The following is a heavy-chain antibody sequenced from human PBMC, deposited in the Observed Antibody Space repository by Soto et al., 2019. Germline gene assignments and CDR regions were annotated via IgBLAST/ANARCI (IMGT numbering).Heavy chain of an antibody. J-gene: IGHJ4*02. Sequence: QLHLQESGPGLVKPSETLSLTCTVSGDSITSSNKYWGWARQPPGKGLEWIGSTYYRGSAYYSPSRKRRVTISIGSSENQLSLKLSSVTAAATAVYYCARRSYDNSGYYYVDYWGQGTLVTVSS. V-gene: IGHV4-39*01. CDR3: ARRSYDNSGYYYVDY. CDR1: GDSITSSNKY. D-gene: IGHD3-22*01. CDR2: TYYRGSA.